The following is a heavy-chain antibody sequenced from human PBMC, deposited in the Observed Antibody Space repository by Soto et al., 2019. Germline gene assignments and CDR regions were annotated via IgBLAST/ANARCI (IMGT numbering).Heavy chain of an antibody. CDR3: ARDLIAVAGILDY. J-gene: IGHJ4*02. Sequence: GGSLRLACAAATFTLSSYAMHWVRQAPGKGLEWVAVISYDGSNKYYADSVKGRFTISRDNSKNTLYLQMNSLRAEDTAVYYCARDLIAVAGILDYWGQGTLVTVSS. CDR2: ISYDGSNK. V-gene: IGHV3-30-3*01. D-gene: IGHD6-19*01. CDR1: TFTLSSYA.